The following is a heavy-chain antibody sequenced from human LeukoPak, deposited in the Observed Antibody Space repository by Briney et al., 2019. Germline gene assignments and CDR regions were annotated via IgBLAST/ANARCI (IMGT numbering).Heavy chain of an antibody. CDR1: GYTFTGYY. Sequence: EASVKVSCKASGYTFTGYYMHWVRQAPGQGLEWMGWINPNSGGTNYAQKFQGRVTMTRDTSISTAYMELSRLRSDDTAVYYCARCAYYDFWSGQQYYFDYWGQGTLVTVSS. CDR2: INPNSGGT. J-gene: IGHJ4*02. CDR3: ARCAYYDFWSGQQYYFDY. V-gene: IGHV1-2*02. D-gene: IGHD3-3*01.